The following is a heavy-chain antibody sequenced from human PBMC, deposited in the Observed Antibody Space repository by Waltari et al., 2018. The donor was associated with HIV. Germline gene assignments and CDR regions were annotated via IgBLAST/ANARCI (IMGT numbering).Heavy chain of an antibody. CDR1: GGSISSSSYY. D-gene: IGHD6-19*01. CDR3: ARPGIAVAGGFDY. V-gene: IGHV4-39*01. CDR2: IYYSGST. J-gene: IGHJ4*02. Sequence: QLQLQESGPGLVKPSATLSLTCTVSGGSISSSSYYWGWIRQPPGKGLEWIGSIYYSGSTYYNPSLKSRVTISVDTSKNQFSLKLSSVTAADTAVYYCARPGIAVAGGFDYWGQGTLVTVSS.